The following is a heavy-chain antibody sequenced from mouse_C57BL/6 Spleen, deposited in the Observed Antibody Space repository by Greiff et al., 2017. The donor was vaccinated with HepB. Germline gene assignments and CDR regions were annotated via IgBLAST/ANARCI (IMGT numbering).Heavy chain of an antibody. V-gene: IGHV5-4*01. J-gene: IGHJ2*01. CDR1: GFTFSSYA. Sequence: EVHLVESGGGLVKPGGSLKLSCAASGFTFSSYAMSWVRQTPEKRLEWVATISDGGSYTYYPDNVKGRFTISRDNAKNNLYLQMSHLKSEDTAMYYCEREGRPGDYWGQGTTLTVSS. CDR3: EREGRPGDY. CDR2: ISDGGSYT.